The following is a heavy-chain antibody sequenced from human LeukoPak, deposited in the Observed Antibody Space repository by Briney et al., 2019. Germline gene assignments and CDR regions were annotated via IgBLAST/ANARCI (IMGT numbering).Heavy chain of an antibody. CDR2: IYYSGST. J-gene: IGHJ4*02. D-gene: IGHD6-13*01. V-gene: IGHV4-39*01. CDR1: GGSISSSSYY. CDR3: ASRGYSSSWYAFDY. Sequence: SETLSLTCTVSGGSISSSSYYWGWIRQPPGKGLEWIGSIYYSGSTYYNPSLKSRVAISVDTSKNQFSLKLSSVTAADTAVYYCASRGYSSSWYAFDYWGQGTLVTVSS.